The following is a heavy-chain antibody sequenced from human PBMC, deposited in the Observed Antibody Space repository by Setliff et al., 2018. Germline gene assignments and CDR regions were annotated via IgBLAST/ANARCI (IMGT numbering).Heavy chain of an antibody. J-gene: IGHJ4*02. D-gene: IGHD3-3*01. CDR2: MYSSGST. V-gene: IGHV4-39*01. CDR1: GGPINSDRYY. CDR3: ASHPRVTIFGVVAFDY. Sequence: TLSLTCTVSGGPINSDRYYWGWIRQPPGKGLEWIGSMYSSGSTYYNPSLKSRVTISVDTSQNQFSLKLSSVTAADTTAYYCASHPRVTIFGVVAFDYWGQGILVTVSS.